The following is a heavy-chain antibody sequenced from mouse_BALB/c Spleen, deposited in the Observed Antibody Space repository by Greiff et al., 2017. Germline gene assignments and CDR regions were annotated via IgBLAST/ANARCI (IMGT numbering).Heavy chain of an antibody. D-gene: IGHD1-1*01. J-gene: IGHJ2*01. Sequence: LVKTGASVKISCKASGFSFTGYYMHWVKQSHGKSLEWIGYISCYNGATSYNQKFKGKATFTVDTSSNTAYMQFNSLTSEDSAVYYCTRFNDYGSRGDYFDYWGQGTTLTVSS. CDR3: TRFNDYGSRGDYFDY. CDR1: GFSFTGYY. V-gene: IGHV1S34*01. CDR2: ISCYNGAT.